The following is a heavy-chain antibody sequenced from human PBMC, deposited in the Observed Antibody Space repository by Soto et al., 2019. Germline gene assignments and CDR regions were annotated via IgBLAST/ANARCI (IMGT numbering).Heavy chain of an antibody. D-gene: IGHD2-15*01. Sequence: EVQLLESGVGLVQPGGSLRLSCAASGFTFSSYAMSWVRQAPGKGLEWVSEITGSGGSTYYADSVKGRFTISRDNSKNMLYMQMNSLRAEDTAVYYCARDAFGGAFDIWGLGTMVTVSS. V-gene: IGHV3-23*01. J-gene: IGHJ3*02. CDR1: GFTFSSYA. CDR2: ITGSGGST. CDR3: ARDAFGGAFDI.